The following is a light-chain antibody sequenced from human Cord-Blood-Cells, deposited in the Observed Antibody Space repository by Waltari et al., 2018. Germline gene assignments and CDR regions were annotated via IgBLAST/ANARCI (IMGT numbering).Light chain of an antibody. CDR2: EVS. Sequence: QSALTQPASVSGSPGQSITISCTGTSSDVGGYNYVSWYQQHPGKAPKLMIYEVSNRPSGVYNRFSGSKSGNTASLTIAGLQAEDEADYYCSSYTSSSPFYVFGTGTKVTVL. J-gene: IGLJ1*01. CDR1: SSDVGGYNY. V-gene: IGLV2-14*01. CDR3: SSYTSSSPFYV.